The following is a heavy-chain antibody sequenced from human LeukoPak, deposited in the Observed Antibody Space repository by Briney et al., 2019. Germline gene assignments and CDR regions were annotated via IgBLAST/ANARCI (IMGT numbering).Heavy chain of an antibody. CDR3: ARDSRSRGAPGNYFDY. CDR2: IIPIFGTA. CDR1: GGTFSSYA. V-gene: IGHV1-69*05. Sequence: SVKVSCKASGGTFSSYAISWVRQAPGQGLEWMGRIIPIFGTANYAQKFQGRVTITTDESTSTAYMELSSLRSEDTAVYYCARDSRSRGAPGNYFDYWGQGTLVTVSS. D-gene: IGHD1-14*01. J-gene: IGHJ4*02.